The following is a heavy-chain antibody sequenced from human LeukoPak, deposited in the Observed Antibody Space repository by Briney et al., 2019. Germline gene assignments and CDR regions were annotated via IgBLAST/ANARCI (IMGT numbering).Heavy chain of an antibody. D-gene: IGHD1-26*01. V-gene: IGHV4-34*01. CDR3: VKSGGYGLIDY. Sequence: SETLSLTCAVYGGSFSGYYWSWIRQPPGKGLEWIGEINHSGSTNYNPSLKSRVTISVDTSKNQFSLKLSSVTAADTAMYFCVKSGGYGLIDYWGQGTLVTVSS. CDR2: INHSGST. CDR1: GGSFSGYY. J-gene: IGHJ4*02.